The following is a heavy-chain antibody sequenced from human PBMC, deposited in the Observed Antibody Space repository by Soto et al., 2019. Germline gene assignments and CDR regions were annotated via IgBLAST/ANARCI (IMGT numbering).Heavy chain of an antibody. CDR3: AKGAWADSSGRYPFDQ. CDR2: ISSSGSYT. J-gene: IGHJ4*02. CDR1: GFTFSSYS. V-gene: IGHV3-23*01. Sequence: GGSLRLSCAASGFTFSSYSMSWVRQAPGKGLEWVSAISSSGSYTSSADSVKGRFIMSRDNTKNTLSLQMNSLRVEDTAVDYCAKGAWADSSGRYPFDQWGRGTLVTVSS. D-gene: IGHD3-22*01.